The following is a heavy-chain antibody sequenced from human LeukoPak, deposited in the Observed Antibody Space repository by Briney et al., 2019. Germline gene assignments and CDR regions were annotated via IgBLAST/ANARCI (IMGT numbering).Heavy chain of an antibody. D-gene: IGHD2-15*01. CDR1: GFTFSSYS. CDR2: ISSSTSII. CDR3: ARDGGKGGNSDY. V-gene: IGHV3-48*02. J-gene: IGHJ4*02. Sequence: GGSLRLSCAASGFTFSSYSMNWVREAPGKGLRWVSYISSSTSIIYYADSVKGRFTISRDNAKNSLYLQMNSLRDEDTAVYYCARDGGKGGNSDYWGQGTLVTVSS.